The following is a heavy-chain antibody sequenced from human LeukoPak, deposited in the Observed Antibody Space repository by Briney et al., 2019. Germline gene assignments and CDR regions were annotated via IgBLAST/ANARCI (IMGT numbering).Heavy chain of an antibody. J-gene: IGHJ4*02. CDR1: GGSINSGGYY. CDR3: ARDWLGGSGSWDY. Sequence: SETLSLTCTVSGGSINSGGYYWSWIRQHPGKGLEWIGYIYYSGSTYYNPSLKSRFTISVDTSKNQFSLKLSSVTAADTAVYYCARDWLGGSGSWDYWGQGTLVTVSS. D-gene: IGHD3-10*01. CDR2: IYYSGST. V-gene: IGHV4-31*03.